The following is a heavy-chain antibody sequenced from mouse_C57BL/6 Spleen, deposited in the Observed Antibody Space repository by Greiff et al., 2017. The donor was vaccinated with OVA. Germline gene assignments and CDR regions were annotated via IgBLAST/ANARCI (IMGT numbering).Heavy chain of an antibody. V-gene: IGHV5-17*01. CDR2: ISSGSSTI. CDR3: ARGGGRGWYFDV. Sequence: EVQRVESGGGLVKPGGSLKLSCAASGFTFSAYGMHWVRQAPETGLEWVAYISSGSSTIYYADTVKGRFTISRDNAKNTLFLQMTSLRAEDTAMYYCARGGGRGWYFDVWGTGTTVTVSS. J-gene: IGHJ1*03. CDR1: GFTFSAYG. D-gene: IGHD3-3*01.